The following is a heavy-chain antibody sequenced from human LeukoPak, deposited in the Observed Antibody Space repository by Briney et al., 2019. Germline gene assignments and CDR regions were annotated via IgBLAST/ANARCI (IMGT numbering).Heavy chain of an antibody. CDR2: ISSSSSYT. Sequence: GGSLRLSCAASGFTFSSYAMSWIRQAPGKGLEWVSYISSSSSYTNYADSVKGRFTISRDNAKNSLYLQMNSLRAEDTAVYYCAGVGATNSFDYWGQGTLVTVSS. D-gene: IGHD1-26*01. V-gene: IGHV3-11*06. J-gene: IGHJ4*02. CDR3: AGVGATNSFDY. CDR1: GFTFSSYA.